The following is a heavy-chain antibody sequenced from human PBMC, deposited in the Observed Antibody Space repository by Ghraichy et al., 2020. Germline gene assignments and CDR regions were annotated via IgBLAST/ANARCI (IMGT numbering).Heavy chain of an antibody. V-gene: IGHV3-23*01. CDR1: GFTFSSYA. J-gene: IGHJ6*02. CDR2: ISGSGGST. Sequence: AGSLRLSCAASGFTFSSYAMSWVRQAPGKGLEWVSGISGSGGSTYYTDSVKGRFTISRDNSKNTLYLQMNSLRAEDTAVYYCARDPDIVHGYYFGMDVWGQGTTVTVSS. CDR3: ARDPDIVHGYYFGMDV. D-gene: IGHD5-12*01.